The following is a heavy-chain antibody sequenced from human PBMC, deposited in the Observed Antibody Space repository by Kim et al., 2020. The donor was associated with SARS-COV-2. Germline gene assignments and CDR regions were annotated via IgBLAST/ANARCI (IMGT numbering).Heavy chain of an antibody. CDR2: FDDEEGET. Sequence: GLGWMVGFDDEEGETIYAQKFQGRVTITEDTSTDTAYMELSSLRSEDTAVYYCATPVITFGGVIAPLDYWGQGTLVTVSS. J-gene: IGHJ4*02. CDR3: ATPVITFGGVIAPLDY. D-gene: IGHD3-16*02. V-gene: IGHV1-24*01.